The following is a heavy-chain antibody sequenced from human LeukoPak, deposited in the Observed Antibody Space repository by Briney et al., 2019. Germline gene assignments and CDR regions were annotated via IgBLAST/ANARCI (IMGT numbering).Heavy chain of an antibody. D-gene: IGHD5-18*01. CDR2: IYPGDSDT. Sequence: GESLKISCKTSGYNFTTYWIVWVRRMPGKGLEWMGIIYPGDSDTRYSPSFQGQVTISADKSISTAYLLWSSLKASDTAMYYCARRRDYSYGWHYWGQGTLVTVSS. CDR1: GYNFTTYW. J-gene: IGHJ4*02. V-gene: IGHV5-51*01. CDR3: ARRRDYSYGWHY.